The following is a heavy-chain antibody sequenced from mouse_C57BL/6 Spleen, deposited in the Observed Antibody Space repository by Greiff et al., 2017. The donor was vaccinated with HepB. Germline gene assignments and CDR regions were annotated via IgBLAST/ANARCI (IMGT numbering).Heavy chain of an antibody. CDR3: ARLWGKGYAMDY. CDR1: GYTFTSYW. CDR2: IHPNSGST. Sequence: QVQLQQPGAELVKPGASVKLSCKASGYTFTSYWMHWVKPRPGQGLEWIGMIHPNSGSTNYNEKFKSKATLTVDKSSSTAYMQLSSLTSEDSAVYYCARLWGKGYAMDYWGQGTSVTVSS. D-gene: IGHD1-1*02. V-gene: IGHV1-64*01. J-gene: IGHJ4*01.